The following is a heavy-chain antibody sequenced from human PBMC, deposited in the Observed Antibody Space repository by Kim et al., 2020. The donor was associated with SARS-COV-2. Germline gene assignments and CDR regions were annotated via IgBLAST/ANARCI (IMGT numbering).Heavy chain of an antibody. CDR3: ARVGVYRAARILRWFDP. D-gene: IGHD6-6*01. Sequence: LKSRVTISVDPSKNQFSLKLSSVTAADTAVYYCARVGVYRAARILRWFDPWGQGTLVTVSS. J-gene: IGHJ5*02. V-gene: IGHV4-34*01.